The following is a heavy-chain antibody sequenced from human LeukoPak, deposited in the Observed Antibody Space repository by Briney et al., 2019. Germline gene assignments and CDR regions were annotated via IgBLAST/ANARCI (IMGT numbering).Heavy chain of an antibody. CDR3: ARNLHFYDSSGPNDAFDI. CDR2: INPNSGGT. J-gene: IGHJ3*02. CDR1: GYTFTGYY. D-gene: IGHD3-22*01. Sequence: GASVKVSCKASGYTFTGYYMHWVRQAPGQGLEWMGWINPNSGGTNYAQKFQGRVTMTTDTSTSTAYMELRRLRPDDTAVYYCARNLHFYDSSGPNDAFDIWGQGTMVTVSS. V-gene: IGHV1-2*02.